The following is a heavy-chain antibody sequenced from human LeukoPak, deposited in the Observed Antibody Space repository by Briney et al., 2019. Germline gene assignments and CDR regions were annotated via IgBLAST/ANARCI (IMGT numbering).Heavy chain of an antibody. CDR2: LYSDGNT. Sequence: GGFLRFSCAASGFTVITNDMTWVRQAPGKGLEWVSVLYSDGNTKYADSVQGRFTISRDNSKNTLYLEMNSLSPDDTAVYYCARGVEPLAANTLAYWGQGTLVTVSS. J-gene: IGHJ4*02. CDR1: GFTVITND. V-gene: IGHV3-53*01. CDR3: ARGVEPLAANTLAY. D-gene: IGHD1-14*01.